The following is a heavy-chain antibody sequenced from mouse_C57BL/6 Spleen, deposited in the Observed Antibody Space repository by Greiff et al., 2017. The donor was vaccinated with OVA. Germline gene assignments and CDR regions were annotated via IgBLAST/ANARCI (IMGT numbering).Heavy chain of an antibody. Sequence: VKLVESGAELVKPGASVKLSCKASGYTFTSYWMHWVKQRPGQGLEWIGMIHPNSGSTNYNEKFKSKATLTVDKSSSTAYMQLSSLTSEDSAVYYCARDQGGYGYERYFDVWGTGTTVTVSS. V-gene: IGHV1-64*01. CDR2: IHPNSGST. J-gene: IGHJ1*03. CDR3: ARDQGGYGYERYFDV. D-gene: IGHD2-2*01. CDR1: GYTFTSYW.